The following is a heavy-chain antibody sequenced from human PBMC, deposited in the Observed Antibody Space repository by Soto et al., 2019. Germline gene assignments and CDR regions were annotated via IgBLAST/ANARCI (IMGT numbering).Heavy chain of an antibody. V-gene: IGHV1-18*01. Sequence: ASVKVSCKASGYTFTSYGISWVRQAPGQGLEWMGWISAYNGNTNYAQKFQGRVTITRDTSASTAYMELSSLRSEDTAVYYCGGSITIFGVVMRPLDVWGQGTTVTVSS. J-gene: IGHJ6*02. CDR2: ISAYNGNT. CDR3: GGSITIFGVVMRPLDV. CDR1: GYTFTSYG. D-gene: IGHD3-3*01.